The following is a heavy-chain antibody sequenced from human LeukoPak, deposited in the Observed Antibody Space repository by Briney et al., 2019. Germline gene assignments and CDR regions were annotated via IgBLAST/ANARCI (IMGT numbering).Heavy chain of an antibody. D-gene: IGHD2-8*01. J-gene: IGHJ4*02. CDR1: GGSISSYY. CDR2: IYYSGST. V-gene: IGHV4-59*12. Sequence: NPSETLSLTCTVSGGSISSYYWSWIRQPPGKGLEWIGYIYYSGSTNYNPSLKSRVTISVDTSKNQFSLKLNSVTPEDTAVYYCARGRVYDYSEFDYWGQGTLVTVSS. CDR3: ARGRVYDYSEFDY.